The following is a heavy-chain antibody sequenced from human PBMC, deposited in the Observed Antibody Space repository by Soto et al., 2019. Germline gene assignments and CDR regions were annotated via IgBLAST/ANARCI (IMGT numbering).Heavy chain of an antibody. CDR1: GDTSTSYY. CDR3: ARDFYDSVGYTWFDS. J-gene: IGHJ5*01. CDR2: IHNSGTS. V-gene: IGHV4-59*01. Sequence: SETLSLTCTVSGDTSTSYYWGWIRQAPGKGLEWIGHIHNSGTSTHNPSLNGRVTISIDMSKKQFSLKLASLTSADTAVYYCARDFYDSVGYTWFDSWSQGTLVTVSS. D-gene: IGHD3-22*01.